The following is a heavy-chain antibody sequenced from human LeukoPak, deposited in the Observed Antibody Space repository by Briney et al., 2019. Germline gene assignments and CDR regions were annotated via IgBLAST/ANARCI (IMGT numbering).Heavy chain of an antibody. J-gene: IGHJ4*02. V-gene: IGHV1-18*01. D-gene: IGHD6-19*01. CDR1: GYTFTSYG. CDR3: AREGGLYSSGWSPAYY. Sequence: ASVKVSCKASGYTFTSYGISWVRQAPGQGLEWMGWISAYSGNTNYAQKLQGRVTMTTDTSTSTAYMELRSLRSDDTAVYYCAREGGLYSSGWSPAYYWGQGTLVTVSS. CDR2: ISAYSGNT.